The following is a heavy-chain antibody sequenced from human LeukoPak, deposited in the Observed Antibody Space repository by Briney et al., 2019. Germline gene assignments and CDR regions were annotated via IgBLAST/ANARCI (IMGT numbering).Heavy chain of an antibody. V-gene: IGHV3-23*01. CDR1: GFTFSSYA. D-gene: IGHD2-15*01. CDR3: AKDPVAEHAGWDY. Sequence: GGSLRLSCAVSGFTFSSYAMSWVRQAPGKGLEWVSAISGSGGSTYYADSVKGRFTISRDNSKSTLYLQMNSLRAEDTAVYYCAKDPVAEHAGWDYWRQGTLVTVSS. CDR2: ISGSGGST. J-gene: IGHJ4*02.